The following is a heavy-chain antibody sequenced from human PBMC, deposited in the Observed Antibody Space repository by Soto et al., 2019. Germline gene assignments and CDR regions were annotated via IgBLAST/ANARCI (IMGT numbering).Heavy chain of an antibody. CDR1: GDSITSGGYY. CDR3: ARKQAGYFSGIDH. D-gene: IGHD2-15*01. J-gene: IGHJ4*02. CDR2: IYGSGGSGST. V-gene: IGHV4-31*02. Sequence: PSETLSLTCTVTGDSITSGGYYWSWIRQHPGKGLEWLGYIYGSGGSGSTLYNPSLKSRITLSVDTSKTQFSLNLSSVTVADTAVYFCARKQAGYFSGIDHWGQGTLVTVSS.